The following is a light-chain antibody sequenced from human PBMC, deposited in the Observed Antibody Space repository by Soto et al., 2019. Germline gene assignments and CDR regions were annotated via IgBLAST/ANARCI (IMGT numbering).Light chain of an antibody. Sequence: QSALTQPASVSGSPGQSITISCTGTSSDVGGFNYVSWYQQHPGKAPKLIIYDVTNRPSGLSNRFSGSKSGNTASLTISGLQSDDEADYYCSSFAGNNNRGVFGSGTKLTVL. CDR3: SSFAGNNNRGV. CDR2: DVT. V-gene: IGLV2-14*03. CDR1: SSDVGGFNY. J-gene: IGLJ1*01.